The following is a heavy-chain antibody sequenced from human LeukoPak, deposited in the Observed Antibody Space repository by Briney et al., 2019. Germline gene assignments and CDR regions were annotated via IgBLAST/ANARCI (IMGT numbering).Heavy chain of an antibody. CDR2: IYTSGST. CDR3: ASGIVVVPAAMGLIDY. CDR1: GGSISSYY. D-gene: IGHD2-2*01. V-gene: IGHV4-4*07. J-gene: IGHJ4*02. Sequence: SETLSLTCTVSGGSISSYYWSWIRQPAGKGLEWIGRIYTSGSTNYNPSLKSRVTMSVDTSKNQFSLKLSSVTAADTAVYYCASGIVVVPAAMGLIDYWGQGTLVTVSS.